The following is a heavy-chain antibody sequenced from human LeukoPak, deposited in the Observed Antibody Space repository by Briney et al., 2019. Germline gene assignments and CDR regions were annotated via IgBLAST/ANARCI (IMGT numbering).Heavy chain of an antibody. CDR3: ARQGSESRIFDY. CDR2: VNHSGST. Sequence: SETLSLTCAVYGGSFTTYYWSWIRQSPGKGLKWIGEVNHSGSTKCNPSLKSRITISVDTSKNQFSVKLNSVTAADTAVYYCARQGSESRIFDYWGQGTLVTVSS. V-gene: IGHV4-34*01. CDR1: GGSFTTYY. J-gene: IGHJ4*02. D-gene: IGHD3-10*01.